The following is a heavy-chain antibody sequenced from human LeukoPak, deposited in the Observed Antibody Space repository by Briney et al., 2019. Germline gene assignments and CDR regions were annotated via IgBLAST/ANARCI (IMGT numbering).Heavy chain of an antibody. CDR3: AKEEEAVAALPVYGMDV. CDR1: GFTYSSYG. D-gene: IGHD6-19*01. Sequence: GGSLRLSCAASGFTYSSYGMHWVRQAPGKGLEWVAIIRYDGSNKYYADSVKGRFTISRDNSKNTLYLQMNSLRAEDTAVYYCAKEEEAVAALPVYGMDVWGQGTTVTVSS. J-gene: IGHJ6*02. V-gene: IGHV3-30*02. CDR2: IRYDGSNK.